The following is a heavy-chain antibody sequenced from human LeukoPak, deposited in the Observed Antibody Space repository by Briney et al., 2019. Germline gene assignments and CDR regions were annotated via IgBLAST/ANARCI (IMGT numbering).Heavy chain of an antibody. D-gene: IGHD5-12*01. CDR3: ASERLRLGAFDI. V-gene: IGHV3-53*01. CDR1: GFTVSSNY. CDR2: IYSSGST. Sequence: GGSLRLSCAASGFTVSSNYMSWVRQAPGKGLEWVSVIYSSGSTYYADSVTGRFNISRDNSKNTLYLQMNSLRAEDTAVYYCASERLRLGAFDIWGQGTMVTVSS. J-gene: IGHJ3*02.